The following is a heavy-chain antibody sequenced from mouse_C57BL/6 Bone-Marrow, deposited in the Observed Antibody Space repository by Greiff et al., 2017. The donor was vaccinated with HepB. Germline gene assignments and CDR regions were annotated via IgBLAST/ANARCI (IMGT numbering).Heavy chain of an antibody. J-gene: IGHJ2*01. CDR2: IYPSDSET. D-gene: IGHD1-1*01. CDR1: GYTFTSYW. CDR3: ARGVLLRLDY. Sequence: QVQLQQPGAELVRPGSSVKLSCKASGYTFTSYWMDWVKQRPGQGLEWIGNIYPSDSETHYNQKFKDKATLTVDKSSSTAYTQLSSLTSEDSAVYYCARGVLLRLDYWGQGTTLTVSS. V-gene: IGHV1-61*01.